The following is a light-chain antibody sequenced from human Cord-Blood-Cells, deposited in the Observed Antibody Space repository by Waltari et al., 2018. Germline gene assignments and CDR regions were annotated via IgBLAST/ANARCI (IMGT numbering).Light chain of an antibody. CDR1: QSLLHSNGYNY. J-gene: IGKJ2*01. CDR3: MQALQTHT. V-gene: IGKV2-28*01. CDR2: LGC. Sequence: DIVMTQSPLSLPVTPGEPASISCRSSQSLLHSNGYNYLDWYLQKPGQSPQLLIYLGCNRASGVPDRFSGSGSGTDFTLKISRVEAEDVGVYYCMQALQTHTFGQGTKLAIK.